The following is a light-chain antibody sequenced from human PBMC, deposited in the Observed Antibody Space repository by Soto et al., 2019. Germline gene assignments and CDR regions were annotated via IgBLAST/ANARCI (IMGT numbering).Light chain of an antibody. V-gene: IGLV2-14*03. J-gene: IGLJ2*01. CDR3: SSWTSSVQVV. CDR1: SSDIGGYNY. CDR2: DVT. Sequence: QSALTQPAFVSASPGQSITISCSGTSSDIGGYNYVSWYQHHPGKAPKLVIYDVTNRPSGVSNRFSGSKSGNTASLTISGLQAEDEADYYCSSWTSSVQVVFGGGTKLTVL.